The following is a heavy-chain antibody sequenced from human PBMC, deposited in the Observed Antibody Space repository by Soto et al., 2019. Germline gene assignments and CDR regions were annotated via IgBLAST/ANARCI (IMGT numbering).Heavy chain of an antibody. CDR2: IKQDGSEK. D-gene: IGHD5-12*01. CDR3: AREVSGATSYYFDY. V-gene: IGHV3-7*03. CDR1: GFTFSSYW. Sequence: PGGSLRLSCAASGFTFSSYWMSWVRQAPGKGLEWVANIKQDGSEKYYVDSVKGRFTISRDNAKNSLYLQMNSLRAEDTAVYYCAREVSGATSYYFDYWGQGALVTVSS. J-gene: IGHJ4*02.